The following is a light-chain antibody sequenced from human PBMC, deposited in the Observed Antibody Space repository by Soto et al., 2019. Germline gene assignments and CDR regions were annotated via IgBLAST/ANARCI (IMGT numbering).Light chain of an antibody. V-gene: IGLV1-44*01. Sequence: QSVLTQPPSASGTPGQRVTISCSGSSSNIGSNSVNWYQHLPGRAPQLLIYSHSQRPSGVPDRFSGSKSDTSVSLAISGLQSEDEADYYCAAWDGSLNIYVFGTGTKLTVL. CDR2: SHS. CDR1: SSNIGSNS. CDR3: AAWDGSLNIYV. J-gene: IGLJ1*01.